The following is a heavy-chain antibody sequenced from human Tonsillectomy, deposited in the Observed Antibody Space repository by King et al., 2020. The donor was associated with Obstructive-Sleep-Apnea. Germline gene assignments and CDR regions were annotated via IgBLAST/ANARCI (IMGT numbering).Heavy chain of an antibody. V-gene: IGHV1-69*01. CDR2: IIPIFGTA. D-gene: IGHD2-15*01. J-gene: IGHJ4*02. CDR3: ARVIDKYVGSSCYAY. Sequence: LQLVQSGAEVKKPGSSVKVSCKASGGTFSSDAISSVRQAPGQGLEWMGGIIPIFGTANYAQKFQGRVTITADESTSTAYMELSSLRSEDTAVYYCARVIDKYVGSSCYAYWGQGTLVTVSS. CDR1: GGTFSSDA.